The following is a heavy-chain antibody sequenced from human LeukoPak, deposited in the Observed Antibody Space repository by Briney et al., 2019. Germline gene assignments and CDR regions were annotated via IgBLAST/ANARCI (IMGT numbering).Heavy chain of an antibody. CDR3: ARVLYWGIYYYYYMDV. J-gene: IGHJ6*03. CDR1: GYTFTGYY. Sequence: GASVKVSCKASGYTFTGYYMHWVRQGPGQGLEWMGWINPNSGGTNYAQKFQGRVTMTRDTSISTAYMELSRLRSDDTAVYYCARVLYWGIYYYYYMDVWGKGATVTVSS. CDR2: INPNSGGT. D-gene: IGHD2-8*02. V-gene: IGHV1-2*02.